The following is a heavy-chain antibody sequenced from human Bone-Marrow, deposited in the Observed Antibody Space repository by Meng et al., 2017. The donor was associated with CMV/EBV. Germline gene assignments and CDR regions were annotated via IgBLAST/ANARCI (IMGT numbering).Heavy chain of an antibody. V-gene: IGHV4-34*01. Sequence: SETLSLTCAVYGGSFSGYYWSWIRQPPGKGLEWIGSIYYRGSTYYNPSLKSRVTISVDTSENQFSLKLSSVTAADTAVYYGARETAGIAAFDYWGQGTLVTVSS. J-gene: IGHJ4*02. CDR1: GGSFSGYY. CDR3: ARETAGIAAFDY. D-gene: IGHD6-13*01. CDR2: IYYRGST.